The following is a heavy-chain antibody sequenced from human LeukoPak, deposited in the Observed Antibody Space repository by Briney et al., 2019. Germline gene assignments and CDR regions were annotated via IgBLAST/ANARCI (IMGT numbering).Heavy chain of an antibody. Sequence: SVKVSCKASGGTFSTYAISWVRQAPGQGLEWVGRIVPILDTANYAQNFQGRVTITADRSTTTAYMELSSLRSEDTAVYYCARVPQGSSWPYYFDYWGQGTLVTVSS. V-gene: IGHV1-69*04. D-gene: IGHD6-13*01. CDR2: IVPILDTA. J-gene: IGHJ4*02. CDR1: GGTFSTYA. CDR3: ARVPQGSSWPYYFDY.